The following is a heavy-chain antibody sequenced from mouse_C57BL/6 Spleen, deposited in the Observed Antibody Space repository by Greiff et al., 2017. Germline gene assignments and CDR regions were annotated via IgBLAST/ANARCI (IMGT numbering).Heavy chain of an antibody. CDR1: GFSLTSYG. D-gene: IGHD1-1*01. J-gene: IGHJ1*03. V-gene: IGHV2-2*01. Sequence: QVQLKESGPGLVQPSQSLSITCTVSGFSLTSYGVHWVRQSPGKGLEWLGVIWSGGSTDYNAAFISRLSISKDNSKSQVFFKMNSLQAYDTAIYYCARSPYYYGSRGYFDVWGTGTTVTVSS. CDR3: ARSPYYYGSRGYFDV. CDR2: IWSGGST.